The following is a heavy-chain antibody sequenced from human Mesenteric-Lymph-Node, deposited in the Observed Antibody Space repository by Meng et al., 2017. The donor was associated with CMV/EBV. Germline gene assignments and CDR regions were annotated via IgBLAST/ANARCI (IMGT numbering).Heavy chain of an antibody. CDR3: ATIYPYYHGTFGYPDAFDI. J-gene: IGHJ3*02. CDR2: IYYTGNT. D-gene: IGHD3-10*01. V-gene: IGHV4-61*01. Sequence: SETLSLTCAVSGGSVSSGSYYWSWIRQPPGKGLEWIGYIYYTGNTNYNPSLKSRVTMLVDTSKNQFSLKLSSVTAADTAVYYCATIYPYYHGTFGYPDAFDIWGQGTMVTVSS. CDR1: GGSVSSGSYY.